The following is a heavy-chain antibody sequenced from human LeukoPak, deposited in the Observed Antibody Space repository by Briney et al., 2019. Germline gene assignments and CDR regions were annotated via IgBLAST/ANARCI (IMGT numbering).Heavy chain of an antibody. CDR2: IYYSGST. CDR1: DGSISSSSYY. J-gene: IGHJ3*02. Sequence: SENLSLTCTVSDGSISSSSYYWGWIRQPPGKGLESIGSIYYSGSTYYYPSLKSRVTISVDTSKNQFSLKLSSVTAADTAVYYCARSYYDFWSGTRRRDAFDIWGQGTMVTVSS. V-gene: IGHV4-39*01. D-gene: IGHD3-3*01. CDR3: ARSYYDFWSGTRRRDAFDI.